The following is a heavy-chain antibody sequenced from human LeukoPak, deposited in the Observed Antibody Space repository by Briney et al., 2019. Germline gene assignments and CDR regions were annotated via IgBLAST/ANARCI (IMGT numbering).Heavy chain of an antibody. V-gene: IGHV3-53*01. CDR1: GFTFSSYA. Sequence: PGGSLRLSCAASGFTFSSYAMSWVRQAPGKGLEWVSVIYSGGSTYYADSVKGRFTISRDNSKNTLYLQMNSLRAEDTAVYYCARVRLGYSFDYWGQGTLVTVSS. CDR2: IYSGGST. CDR3: ARVRLGYSFDY. D-gene: IGHD5-18*01. J-gene: IGHJ4*02.